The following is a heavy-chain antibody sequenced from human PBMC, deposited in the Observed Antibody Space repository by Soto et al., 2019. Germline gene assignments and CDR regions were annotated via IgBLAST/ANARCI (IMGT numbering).Heavy chain of an antibody. CDR2: ISAYNGNT. CDR1: GYTFTSYG. J-gene: IGHJ6*02. Sequence: ASVNVSCKASGYTFTSYGISWVRQAPGQGLEWMGWISAYNGNTNYAQKFQGWVTMTRDTSISTAYMELSRLRSDDTAVYYCARDHSKVVVAATAAGMDVWGQGTTVTVSS. V-gene: IGHV1-18*01. CDR3: ARDHSKVVVAATAAGMDV. D-gene: IGHD2-15*01.